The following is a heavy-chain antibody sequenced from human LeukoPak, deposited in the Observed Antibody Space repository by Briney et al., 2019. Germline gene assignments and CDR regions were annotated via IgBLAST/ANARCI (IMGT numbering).Heavy chain of an antibody. D-gene: IGHD4-17*01. Sequence: GGSLRLSCAASGFTFDDYAMHWVRQAPGKGLEWVSGISWNSGSIGYADSVKGRFTISRDNAKNSLYLQMNSLRAEDTALYYCAKDIDGTVTLDAFDIWGQGTMVTVSS. V-gene: IGHV3-9*01. CDR1: GFTFDDYA. CDR3: AKDIDGTVTLDAFDI. CDR2: ISWNSGSI. J-gene: IGHJ3*02.